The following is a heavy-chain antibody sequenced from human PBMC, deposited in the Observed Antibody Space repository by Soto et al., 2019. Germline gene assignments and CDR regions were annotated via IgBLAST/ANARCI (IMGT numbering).Heavy chain of an antibody. V-gene: IGHV1-8*01. CDR1: GYPFTTYD. D-gene: IGHD6-19*01. Sequence: QVQLVQSGAEVKKPGASVKVSCKASGYPFTTYDISWVRQAAGQGLEWMGWINLNSGHTDYAQRFQGRVTLTRNTSLSTAYMELTSRSSEDTAVYYCARGRGWRDYWGQGTLVTVSS. CDR2: INLNSGHT. CDR3: ARGRGWRDY. J-gene: IGHJ4*02.